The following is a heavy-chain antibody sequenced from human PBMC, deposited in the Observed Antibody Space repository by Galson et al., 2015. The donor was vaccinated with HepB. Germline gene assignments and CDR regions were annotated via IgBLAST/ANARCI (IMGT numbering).Heavy chain of an antibody. V-gene: IGHV6-1*01. J-gene: IGHJ6*02. CDR2: TYYRSNWRK. CDR3: AYGVDV. CDR1: GDSVSSNSAV. Sequence: CAISGDSVSSNSAVWNWIRQSPSRGLEWLGRTYYRSNWRKDYAPFVRSRIIINADTSRNQISLQLNSVTPEDTAMYYCAYGVDVWGQGTTVTVSS.